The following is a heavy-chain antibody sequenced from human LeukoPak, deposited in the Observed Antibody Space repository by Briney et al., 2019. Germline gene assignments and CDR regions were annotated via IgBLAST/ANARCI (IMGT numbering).Heavy chain of an antibody. CDR1: GGSVSSGSYY. J-gene: IGHJ4*02. Sequence: SETLSLTCTVSGGSVSSGSYYWSWIRQPPGTGLEWIGYIYYSGSTNYNPSLKSRVTISVDTSKNQFSLKLSSVTAADTAVYYCARGGLGATFDYWGQGTLVTVSS. CDR2: IYYSGST. D-gene: IGHD1-26*01. V-gene: IGHV4-61*01. CDR3: ARGGLGATFDY.